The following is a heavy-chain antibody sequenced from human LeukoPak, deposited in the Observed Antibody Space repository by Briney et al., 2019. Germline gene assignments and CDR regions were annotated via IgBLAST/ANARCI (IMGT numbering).Heavy chain of an antibody. J-gene: IGHJ4*02. CDR2: IHTTGYT. V-gene: IGHV4-4*07. Sequence: SETLSLTCTVSGESLGTFYWSWIRQPAGQGLEYIGRIHTTGYTNYKPSLKSRVTMSVDSSKNRFSLTLRSVTATDTAIYYCARAHSGLYLDSWGQGTLVTVSS. CDR3: ARAHSGLYLDS. CDR1: GESLGTFY. D-gene: IGHD2-15*01.